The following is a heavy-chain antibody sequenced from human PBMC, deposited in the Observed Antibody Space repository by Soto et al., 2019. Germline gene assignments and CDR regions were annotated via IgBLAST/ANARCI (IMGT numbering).Heavy chain of an antibody. CDR1: GYTFTGYY. CDR2: ISAYNGST. V-gene: IGHV1-18*04. J-gene: IGHJ4*02. Sequence: ASVKVSCKASGYTFTGYYMHWVRQAPGQGLEWMGWISAYNGSTNYAQKLQGRVTMTTDTSTSTAYMELRSLRSDDTAVYYCARDGPRYFDYWGQGTLVTVS. CDR3: ARDGPRYFDY.